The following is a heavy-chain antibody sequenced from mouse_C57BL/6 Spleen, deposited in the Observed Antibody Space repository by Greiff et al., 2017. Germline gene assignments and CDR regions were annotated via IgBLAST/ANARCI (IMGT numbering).Heavy chain of an antibody. J-gene: IGHJ2*01. D-gene: IGHD3-2*02. CDR2: IYPGDGDT. Sequence: QVQLKQSGPELVKPGASVKISCKASGYAFSSSWMNWVKQRPGKGLEWIGRIYPGDGDTNYNGKFKGKATLTADKSSSTAYMQLSSLTSEDSAVYFCARGGDSSGPDYWGQGTTLTVSS. CDR1: GYAFSSSW. V-gene: IGHV1-82*01. CDR3: ARGGDSSGPDY.